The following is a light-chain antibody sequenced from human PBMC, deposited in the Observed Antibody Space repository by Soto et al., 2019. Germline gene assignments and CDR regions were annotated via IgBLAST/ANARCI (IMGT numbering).Light chain of an antibody. CDR2: GAS. Sequence: TQSPATLSVSPGERVTLSCRASQDISNKLAWYQQKPGQDPRLLIYGASLRATGIPGRFTGSGSGTEFALTISSLQSEDLATYYCQQYNRWFSITFGQGTRLEIK. V-gene: IGKV3-15*01. CDR1: QDISNK. J-gene: IGKJ5*01. CDR3: QQYNRWFSIT.